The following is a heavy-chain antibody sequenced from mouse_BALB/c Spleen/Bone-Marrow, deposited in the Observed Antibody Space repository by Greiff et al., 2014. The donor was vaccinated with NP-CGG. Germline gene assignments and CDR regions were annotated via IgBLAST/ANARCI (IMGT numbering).Heavy chain of an antibody. V-gene: IGHV2-9*02. CDR3: ARYYYGFLDY. CDR2: IWAGGST. Sequence: VQLVESGPGLVAPSQSLSITCTVSGFSSTSYGVHWVRQPPGKGLEWLGVIWAGGSTNYNSALMSRLSISKDNSKSQVFLKMNSLQTDDTAMYYCARYYYGFLDYWGQGTTLTVSS. J-gene: IGHJ2*01. D-gene: IGHD1-2*01. CDR1: GFSSTSYG.